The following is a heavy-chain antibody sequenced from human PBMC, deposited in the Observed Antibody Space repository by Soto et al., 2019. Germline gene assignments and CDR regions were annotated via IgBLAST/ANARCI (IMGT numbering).Heavy chain of an antibody. CDR1: AFTFRSYT. CDR2: ISYDGSKT. D-gene: IGHD4-4*01. V-gene: IGHV3-30*04. CDR3: ARDRDSSYFPPPYYFDS. J-gene: IGHJ4*02. Sequence: PGVSLSLSCAASAFTFRSYTMHWVRQAPGKGLEWVATISYDGSKTNYADSVRGRFTISRDNSKSTLFLQMDSLRPEDTAVYSCARDRDSSYFPPPYYFDSWGQGTLVTVSS.